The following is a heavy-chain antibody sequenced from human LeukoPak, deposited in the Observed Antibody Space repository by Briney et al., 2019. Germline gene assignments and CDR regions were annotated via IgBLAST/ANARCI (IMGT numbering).Heavy chain of an antibody. Sequence: AXXXTXXSYXMSWVRQAPGKGXXGVANIKQDGSEKYYVDSVKGRFTISRXXAKNSLYLQMNRLRAEDTAVYYXXXXXXXSPSSWLDYWGQGTLVTVSS. CDR1: XXTXXSYX. CDR2: IKQDGSEK. CDR3: XXXXXXSPSSWLDY. D-gene: IGHD6-13*01. J-gene: IGHJ4*02. V-gene: IGHV3-7*01.